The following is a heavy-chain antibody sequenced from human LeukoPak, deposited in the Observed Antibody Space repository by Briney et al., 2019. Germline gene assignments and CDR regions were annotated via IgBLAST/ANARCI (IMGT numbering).Heavy chain of an antibody. CDR2: ISTYNGNT. Sequence: ASVKVSCKASGYTFTSYGISWGRQAPGQGLEWMGWISTYNGNTNYAQNLQGRVTMTTDTSTSTAYMELRRLRSDNTAVFFCARARTYSGYVVYWGQGTLVTVSS. V-gene: IGHV1-18*01. CDR1: GYTFTSYG. J-gene: IGHJ4*02. D-gene: IGHD1-26*01. CDR3: ARARTYSGYVVY.